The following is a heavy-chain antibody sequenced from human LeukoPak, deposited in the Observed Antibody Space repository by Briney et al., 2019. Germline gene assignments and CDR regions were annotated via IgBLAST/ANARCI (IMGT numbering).Heavy chain of an antibody. CDR2: RCHSGST. V-gene: IGHV4-30-2*01. D-gene: IGHD3-10*01. J-gene: IGHJ5*02. Sequence: TLSLTCAVCGGSMSIGGYSWSWIRQPRGKGLEWIGYRCHSGSTYSNPSLKSRVTISVARSKNQFSLKLSSVTAAGTAVYYCASRGGSGSSGNWFDPWGQGTLVTVSS. CDR1: GGSMSIGGYS. CDR3: ASRGGSGSSGNWFDP.